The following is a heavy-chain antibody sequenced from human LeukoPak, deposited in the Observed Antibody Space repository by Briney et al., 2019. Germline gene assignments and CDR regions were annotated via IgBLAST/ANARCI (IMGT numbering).Heavy chain of an antibody. CDR2: ISSSGSTI. D-gene: IGHD3-22*01. Sequence: GGSLRLSCAASGFTFSSYDMTWVRQAPGKGLEWVSYISSSGSTIYYADSVKGRFTISRDNAKNSLYLQMNSLRAEDTAMYYCARDHYYDSSAYYVGDNWFDPWGQGTLVTVSS. CDR3: ARDHYYDSSAYYVGDNWFDP. V-gene: IGHV3-48*04. J-gene: IGHJ5*02. CDR1: GFTFSSYD.